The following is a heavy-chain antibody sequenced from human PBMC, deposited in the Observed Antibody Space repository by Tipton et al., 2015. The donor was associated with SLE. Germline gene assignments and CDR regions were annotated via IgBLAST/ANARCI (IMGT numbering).Heavy chain of an antibody. CDR1: GGSISSNY. Sequence: TLSLTCTVFGGSISSNYWSWIRQPPGKRLEWIGFIQGRENTNYNPSLESRVTISVDTSKNQFSLQLTSVTAADTAIYYCARESFTNDFYYYMDVWGKGTTVTVSS. D-gene: IGHD2-8*01. CDR2: IQGRENT. CDR3: ARESFTNDFYYYMDV. J-gene: IGHJ6*03. V-gene: IGHV4-59*01.